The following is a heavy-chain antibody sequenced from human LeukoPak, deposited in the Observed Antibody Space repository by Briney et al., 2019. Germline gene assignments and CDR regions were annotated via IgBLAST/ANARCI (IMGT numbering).Heavy chain of an antibody. CDR2: ISWNSGSI. V-gene: IGHV3-9*01. D-gene: IGHD2-2*02. CDR1: GFTFDDYA. CDR3: AKDIGCCSSTSCYTFNY. Sequence: GGSLRLSCAASGFTFDDYAMHWVRQAPGKGLEWVSGISWNSGSIGYADSVKGRFTISRDNAKNSLYLQMNSLRAEDTALYYCAKDIGCCSSTSCYTFNYWGQGTLVTVSS. J-gene: IGHJ4*02.